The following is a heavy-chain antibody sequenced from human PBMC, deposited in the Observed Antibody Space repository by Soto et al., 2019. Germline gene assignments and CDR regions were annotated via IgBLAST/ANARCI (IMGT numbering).Heavy chain of an antibody. V-gene: IGHV4-39*01. J-gene: IGHJ6*02. CDR1: GGSISSSTYY. CDR2: IYYSGST. Sequence: PSETLSLTCTVSGGSISSSTYYWGWIRQPPGKGLEWIGNIYYSGSTYCNPSLKSRVTISVDTSKNQFPLKLSSVTAADTAVYYCARQGIAVAVTYYYYGMGVWGQGTTVTVSS. D-gene: IGHD6-19*01. CDR3: ARQGIAVAVTYYYYGMGV.